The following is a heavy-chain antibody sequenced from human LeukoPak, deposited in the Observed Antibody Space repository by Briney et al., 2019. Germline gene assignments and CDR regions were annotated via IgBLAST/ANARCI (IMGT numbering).Heavy chain of an antibody. V-gene: IGHV4-59*01. J-gene: IGHJ4*02. CDR2: IYSSGST. CDR1: GGSISSYY. D-gene: IGHD2-21*02. Sequence: SETLSLTCTVSGGSISSYYWSWIRQPPGKGLEWIGYIYSSGSTNYNPSLKSRVTMSVDTSKNQFSLKLSSVTAADTAVYYCTRIQDVTAIDYWGQGILVTVSS. CDR3: TRIQDVTAIDY.